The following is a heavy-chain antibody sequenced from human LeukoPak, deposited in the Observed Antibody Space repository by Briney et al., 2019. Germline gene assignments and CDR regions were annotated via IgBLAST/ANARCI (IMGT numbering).Heavy chain of an antibody. Sequence: GGSLGLSCAASGFTVSSNYMSWVRQAPGKGLEWVSSISSSSSYIYYADSVKGRFTISRDNAKNSLYLQMNSLRAEDTAVYYCARDRWGIAAAGTNYYGMDVWGQGTTVTVSS. J-gene: IGHJ6*02. D-gene: IGHD6-13*01. CDR3: ARDRWGIAAAGTNYYGMDV. CDR1: GFTVSSNY. CDR2: ISSSSSYI. V-gene: IGHV3-21*01.